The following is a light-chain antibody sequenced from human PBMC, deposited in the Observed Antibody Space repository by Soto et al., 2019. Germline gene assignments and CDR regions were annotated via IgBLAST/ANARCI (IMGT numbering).Light chain of an antibody. J-gene: IGKJ5*01. CDR2: DAS. Sequence: EIVLTQSPATLSVSPGDRATLCCRASESVSSNLAWYQQKPGQAPRLLIYDASTRATGIPARFSGSGSGTEFTLTISSLQSEDFAVYYCQQYNNWPITFGQGTRLEIK. CDR3: QQYNNWPIT. CDR1: ESVSSN. V-gene: IGKV3D-15*01.